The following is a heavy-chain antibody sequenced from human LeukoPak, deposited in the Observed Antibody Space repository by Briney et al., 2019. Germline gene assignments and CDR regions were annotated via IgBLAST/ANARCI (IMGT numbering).Heavy chain of an antibody. J-gene: IGHJ4*02. V-gene: IGHV1-69*05. CDR3: ARDRLEYSSSSGYFDY. CDR1: GGTFSSYA. CDR2: IIPIFGTA. D-gene: IGHD6-6*01. Sequence: ASAKVSCKASGGTFSSYAISWVRQAPGQGLEWMGGIIPIFGTANYAQKFQGRVTITTDESTSTAYMELSSLRSEDTAVYYCARDRLEYSSSSGYFDYWGQGTLVTVSS.